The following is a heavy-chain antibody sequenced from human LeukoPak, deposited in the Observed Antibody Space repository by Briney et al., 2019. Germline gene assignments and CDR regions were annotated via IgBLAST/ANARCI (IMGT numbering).Heavy chain of an antibody. CDR2: IRGYNENT. J-gene: IGHJ4*02. CDR3: ARTSFAGYFDWLLPSHYYFDY. Sequence: ASVKVSCKAFGYTFTTYGISWVRQAPGQGLEWMGWIRGYNENTHYAPKFQGRVTMTTDTSTSTAYMELRSLRSDDTAVYYCARTSFAGYFDWLLPSHYYFDYWGQGTLVTVSS. D-gene: IGHD3-9*01. CDR1: GYTFTTYG. V-gene: IGHV1-18*01.